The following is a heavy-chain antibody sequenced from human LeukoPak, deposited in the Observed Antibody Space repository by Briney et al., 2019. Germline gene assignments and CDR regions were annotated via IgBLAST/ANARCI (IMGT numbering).Heavy chain of an antibody. Sequence: EASVKVSCKASGATFNISGISWVRQAPGQGLEWMGWINPTSFGTKYEQKFQGRVTMTRDTSISTDYMELSDLRSDDTAVYYCARFRGSGWYSFDLWGQGTLVTVSS. J-gene: IGHJ5*02. CDR3: ARFRGSGWYSFDL. D-gene: IGHD6-19*01. CDR2: INPTSFGT. CDR1: GATFNISG. V-gene: IGHV1-2*02.